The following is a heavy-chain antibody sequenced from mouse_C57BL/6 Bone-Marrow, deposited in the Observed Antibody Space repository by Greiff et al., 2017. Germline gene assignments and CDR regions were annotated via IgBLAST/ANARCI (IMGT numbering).Heavy chain of an antibody. J-gene: IGHJ4*01. CDR1: GFNIKNTY. Sequence: VQLQQSVAELVRPGASVKLSCTASGFNIKNTYMHWVKQRPEQGLEWIGRIDPANGNTKYAPKFQGKATITADTSSNTAYLQLSSLTSADTASYYCARIPITTRINYYAMDYWGRGTSVTVSS. CDR3: ARIPITTRINYYAMDY. D-gene: IGHD1-1*01. V-gene: IGHV14-3*01. CDR2: IDPANGNT.